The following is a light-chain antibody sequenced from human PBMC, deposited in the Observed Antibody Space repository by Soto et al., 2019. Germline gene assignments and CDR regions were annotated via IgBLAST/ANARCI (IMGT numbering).Light chain of an antibody. CDR2: EFS. J-gene: IGLJ1*01. Sequence: QSVLTLPASVSGSPGHSVHILGTGTSIDVGGVTYVSWYQQYPGKAPKLMIYEFSNRPSGVSNRFSGSKSGNTASLTISGLQAEDEADYYCSSYTGSSNVFGTGTKVTVL. CDR3: SSYTGSSNV. CDR1: SIDVGGVTY. V-gene: IGLV2-14*01.